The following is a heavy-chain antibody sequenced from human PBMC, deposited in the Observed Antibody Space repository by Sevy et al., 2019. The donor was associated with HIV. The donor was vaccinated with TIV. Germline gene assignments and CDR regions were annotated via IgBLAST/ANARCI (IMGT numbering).Heavy chain of an antibody. CDR3: ARPHTSGWTRFEH. D-gene: IGHD6-19*01. CDR2: VHNGGST. Sequence: SETLSLTCTVSGDSITSYYWAWIRQPPGKGLEWIGNVHNGGSTNYNPSLKSRLTISVDTTNNQFSLKLGSVTVADTAGYFCARPHTSGWTRFEHWGQGILVTVSS. J-gene: IGHJ4*02. V-gene: IGHV4-59*01. CDR1: GDSITSYY.